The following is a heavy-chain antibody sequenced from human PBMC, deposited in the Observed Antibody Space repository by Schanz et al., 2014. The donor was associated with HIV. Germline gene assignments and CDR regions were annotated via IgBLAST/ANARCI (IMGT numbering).Heavy chain of an antibody. D-gene: IGHD6-19*01. CDR1: GFTFSSQA. V-gene: IGHV3-23*01. J-gene: IGHJ6*02. CDR3: STDIAVAGRGGMDL. CDR2: ISGSGGST. Sequence: EVQLLESGGGLVQPGGSLRLSCAASGFTFSSQAMSWVRQAPGKGLEWVSAISGSGGSTYYADSVKGRFTISRDNSKNAVYLQMNSLRAEDTAVYYCSTDIAVAGRGGMDLWGQGTTVTVAS.